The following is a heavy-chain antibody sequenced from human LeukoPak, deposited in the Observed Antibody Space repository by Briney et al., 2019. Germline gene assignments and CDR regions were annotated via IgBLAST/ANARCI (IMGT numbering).Heavy chain of an antibody. J-gene: IGHJ3*02. D-gene: IGHD3-10*01. V-gene: IGHV1-69*04. CDR2: IIPILGIA. Sequence: ASVKGSCKASGGTFSSYAISWVRQAPGQGLEWMGRIIPILGIANYAQKFQGRVTITADKSTSTAYMELSSLRSEDTAVYYCAREQAITMVRGVIGDAFDIWGQGTMVTVSS. CDR3: AREQAITMVRGVIGDAFDI. CDR1: GGTFSSYA.